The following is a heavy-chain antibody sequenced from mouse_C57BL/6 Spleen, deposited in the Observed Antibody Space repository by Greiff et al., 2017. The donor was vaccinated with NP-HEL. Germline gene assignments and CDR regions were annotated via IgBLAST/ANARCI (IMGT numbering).Heavy chain of an antibody. CDR2: IDPETGGT. Sequence: VQLQQSGAELVRPGASVTLSCKASGYTFTDYEMHWVKQTPVHGLEWIGAIDPETGGTAYNQKFKGKAILTADKSSSTAYMELRSLTSEDSAVYYCTRILYYGSSYRYFDVWGTGTTVTVSS. J-gene: IGHJ1*03. V-gene: IGHV1-15*01. CDR3: TRILYYGSSYRYFDV. D-gene: IGHD1-1*01. CDR1: GYTFTDYE.